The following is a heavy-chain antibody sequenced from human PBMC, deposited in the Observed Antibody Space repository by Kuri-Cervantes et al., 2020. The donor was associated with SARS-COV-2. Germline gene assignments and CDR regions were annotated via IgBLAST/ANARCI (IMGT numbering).Heavy chain of an antibody. CDR3: AREGGGTIQYYYYGMDV. CDR1: GYTFTGYY. Sequence: ASVKVSCKASGYTFTGYYMHWVRQAPGQGLEWMGWINPNSGGTNYAQKFQGWVTMTRDTSISTAYMELSRPRSDDTAVYYCAREGGGTIQYYYYGMDVWGQGTTVTVSS. D-gene: IGHD3-3*01. V-gene: IGHV1-2*04. CDR2: INPNSGGT. J-gene: IGHJ6*02.